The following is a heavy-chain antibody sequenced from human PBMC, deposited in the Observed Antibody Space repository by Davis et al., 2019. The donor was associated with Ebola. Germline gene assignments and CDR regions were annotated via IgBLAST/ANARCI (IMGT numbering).Heavy chain of an antibody. V-gene: IGHV3-64D*08. J-gene: IGHJ3*01. D-gene: IGHD6-19*01. Sequence: GGSLRLSCSVSGFMFSSYTMHWVRQAPGKGLQYVSGITNNGGSTYYADSVKGRFTISRDNSKNTLHLQMNSLRVEDTAIYYCAKDTSNVWFDVWGQGTMVTVSS. CDR1: GFMFSSYT. CDR3: AKDTSNVWFDV. CDR2: ITNNGGST.